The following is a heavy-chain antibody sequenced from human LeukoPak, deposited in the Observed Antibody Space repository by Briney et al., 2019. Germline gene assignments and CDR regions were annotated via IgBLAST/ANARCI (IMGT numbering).Heavy chain of an antibody. Sequence: AGGSLRLSCAASGLTFSKYSMTWVRQAPGKGLEWVSYISSSSSTIYYADSVKGRFTISRDNAKNSLYLQMNSLRAEDTAVYYCARDILTGSQSRFQHWGQGTLVTVSS. D-gene: IGHD3-9*01. CDR2: ISSSSSTI. CDR1: GLTFSKYS. CDR3: ARDILTGSQSRFQH. V-gene: IGHV3-48*04. J-gene: IGHJ1*01.